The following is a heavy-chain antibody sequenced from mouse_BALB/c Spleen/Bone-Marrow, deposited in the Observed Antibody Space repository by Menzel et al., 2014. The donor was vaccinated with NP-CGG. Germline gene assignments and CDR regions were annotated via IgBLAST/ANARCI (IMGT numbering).Heavy chain of an antibody. CDR1: GYSFTGYF. CDR3: GRSKYGNYDAMDY. J-gene: IGHJ4*01. D-gene: IGHD2-10*02. CDR2: INPYNGDT. Sequence: EVNLMESGPELVKPGASVKISCKASGYSFTGYFMNWVKQSHGKSLEWIGRINPYNGDTFYNQKFKGKATLTVDKSSSTAHMELLSLTSEDSAVYYCGRSKYGNYDAMDYWGQGTSVTVSS. V-gene: IGHV1-37*01.